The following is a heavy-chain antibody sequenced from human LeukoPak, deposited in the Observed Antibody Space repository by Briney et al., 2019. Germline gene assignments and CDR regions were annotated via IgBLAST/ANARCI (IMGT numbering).Heavy chain of an antibody. D-gene: IGHD2-2*01. CDR2: INHSGST. CDR3: ARVRWVVVPAATFDY. CDR1: GGSFSGYY. Sequence: SETLSLTCAAYGGSFSGYYWSWIRQPPGKGLEWIGEINHSGSTNYNPSLKSRVTISVDTSKNQFSLKLSSVTSADTSVYYCARVRWVVVPAATFDYWGQGTLVTVSS. V-gene: IGHV4-34*01. J-gene: IGHJ4*02.